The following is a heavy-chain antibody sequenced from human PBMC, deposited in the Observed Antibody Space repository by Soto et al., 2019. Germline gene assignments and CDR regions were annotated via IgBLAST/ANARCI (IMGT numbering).Heavy chain of an antibody. J-gene: IGHJ4*02. CDR3: ARSSTTYSYQSSPYWPGKGFDI. CDR2: IIPIFDAR. D-gene: IGHD1-26*01. V-gene: IGHV1-69*06. Sequence: SVKVSCKASGDTFSSHALSCVRQAPGQGLEWMGGIIPIFDARTYAQKFQGRVTISADKSTKTGYMELSSLTSEDTAVYYCARSSTTYSYQSSPYWPGKGFDIWGEGTLVTVP. CDR1: GDTFSSHA.